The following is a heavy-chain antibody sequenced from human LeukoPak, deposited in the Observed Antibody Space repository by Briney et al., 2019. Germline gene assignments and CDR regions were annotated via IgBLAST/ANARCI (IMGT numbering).Heavy chain of an antibody. CDR1: GGSISSSNW. CDR3: ARGRYSSVSAWFDP. V-gene: IGHV4-4*02. J-gene: IGHJ5*02. Sequence: SETLSLTCAVSGGSISSSNWWSWVRQPPGKGLEWIGEIYHSGSTNYNPSLKSRVTISVDKSKNQFSLQLNSVTPEDTAVYYCARGRYSSVSAWFDPWGQGTLVTVSS. CDR2: IYHSGST. D-gene: IGHD6-19*01.